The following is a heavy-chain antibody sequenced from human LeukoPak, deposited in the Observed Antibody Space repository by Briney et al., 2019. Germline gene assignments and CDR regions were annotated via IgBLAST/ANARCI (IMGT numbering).Heavy chain of an antibody. J-gene: IGHJ4*02. CDR1: GGTFSSYA. Sequence: SVRVSCKASGGTFSSYAISWVRQAPGQGLEWMGRIIPIFGIANYAQKFQGRVTITADKSTSTAYMELSSLRSEDTAVYYCARDFRGELPDYWGQGTLVTVSS. CDR3: ARDFRGELPDY. D-gene: IGHD1-26*01. V-gene: IGHV1-69*04. CDR2: IIPIFGIA.